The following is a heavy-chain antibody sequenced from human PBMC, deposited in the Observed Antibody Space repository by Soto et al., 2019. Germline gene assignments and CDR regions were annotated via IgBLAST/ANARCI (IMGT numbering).Heavy chain of an antibody. CDR1: GYSMSSYY. CDR3: ARADPDASVGY. V-gene: IGHV4-59*01. CDR2: ISYSGST. Sequence: PSETLSLTCTVSGYSMSSYYWTWLRQSPGRGLEWIGYISYSGSTYYNPSLKSRVTISADTSKNQFSLRMNSMIAADTAVYYCARADPDASVGYWGQGTLVTVSS. J-gene: IGHJ4*02. D-gene: IGHD2-15*01.